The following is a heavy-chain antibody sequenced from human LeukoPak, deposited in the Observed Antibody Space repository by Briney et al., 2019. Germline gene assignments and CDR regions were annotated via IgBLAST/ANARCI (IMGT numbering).Heavy chain of an antibody. CDR3: ARAVGYSGFSDY. CDR2: IRYDGSNK. Sequence: GGSLRLSCAASGFTFSSYGMHWVRQAPGKGLEGVAFIRYDGSNKYYADSVKGRFTISRDNSKNTLYLQMNSLRAEDTAVYYCARAVGYSGFSDYWGQGTLVTVSS. V-gene: IGHV3-30*02. CDR1: GFTFSSYG. J-gene: IGHJ4*02. D-gene: IGHD5-12*01.